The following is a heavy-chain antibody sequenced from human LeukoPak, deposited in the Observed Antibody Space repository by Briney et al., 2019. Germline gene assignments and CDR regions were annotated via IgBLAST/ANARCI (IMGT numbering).Heavy chain of an antibody. CDR2: ISSSSSYI. V-gene: IGHV3-21*01. D-gene: IGHD2-2*01. J-gene: IGHJ6*04. CDR3: ASDIVVVPAAIGSGMDV. Sequence: GGSLRLSCAASGFTFSSYSMNWVRQAPGKWLEWVSSISSSSSYIYYADSVKGRFTISRDNAKNSLYLQMNSLRAEDTAVYYCASDIVVVPAAIGSGMDVWGKGTTVTVSS. CDR1: GFTFSSYS.